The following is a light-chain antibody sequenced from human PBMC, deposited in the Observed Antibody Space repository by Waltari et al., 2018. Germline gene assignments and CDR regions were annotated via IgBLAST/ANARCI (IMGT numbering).Light chain of an antibody. CDR2: EVS. CDR3: NSYTRDSTWV. J-gene: IGLJ3*02. CDR1: SSDVGAYDS. Sequence: QSALTQPASVSGSPGQSITISCTGTSSDVGAYDSVSWYQHYPGKAPKLLIYEVSNRPSGVSNHVSGPKSGSTASLTISGLQAEDEADYYCNSYTRDSTWVFGTGTRLTVL. V-gene: IGLV2-14*01.